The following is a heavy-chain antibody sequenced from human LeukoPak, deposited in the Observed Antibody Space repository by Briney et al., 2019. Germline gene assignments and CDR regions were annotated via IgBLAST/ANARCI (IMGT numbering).Heavy chain of an antibody. CDR3: AKDLDYDAIGAFDY. D-gene: IGHD3-22*01. CDR1: GFTFSSYG. V-gene: IGHV3-30*18. CDR2: ISYDGSNK. Sequence: GGSLRLSCAASGFTFSSYGMHWVRQAPGKGLEWVAVISYDGSNKYYADSVKGRFTISRDNSKNTLYLQMNSLRAEDTAVYYCAKDLDYDAIGAFDYWGQGTLVTVSS. J-gene: IGHJ4*02.